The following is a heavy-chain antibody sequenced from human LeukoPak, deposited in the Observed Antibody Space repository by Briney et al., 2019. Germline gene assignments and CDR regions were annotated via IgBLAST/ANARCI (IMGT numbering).Heavy chain of an antibody. CDR3: ARRGTYFDY. J-gene: IGHJ4*02. CDR1: GYIFTSYW. Sequence: GESLKISCQGSGYIFTSYWIAWVRQMPGKGLEWMGIIFPGDSDTRYSPSFQGQVTISADKSISTAYLQWNSLKASDTAMYYCARRGTYFDYWGQGTLVTVSS. D-gene: IGHD3-16*01. CDR2: IFPGDSDT. V-gene: IGHV5-51*01.